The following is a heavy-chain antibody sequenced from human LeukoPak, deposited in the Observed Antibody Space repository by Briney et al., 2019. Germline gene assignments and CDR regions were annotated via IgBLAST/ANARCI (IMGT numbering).Heavy chain of an antibody. CDR2: INPNSGGT. Sequence: ASVKVSCKASGYTFTGYYMHWVRQAPGQGLEWMGWINPNSGGTNCAQKFQGRVTMTRDTSISTAYMELSRLRSDDTAVYYCARATYPLFAFDIWGQGTMVTVSS. V-gene: IGHV1-2*02. CDR3: ARATYPLFAFDI. J-gene: IGHJ3*02. CDR1: GYTFTGYY.